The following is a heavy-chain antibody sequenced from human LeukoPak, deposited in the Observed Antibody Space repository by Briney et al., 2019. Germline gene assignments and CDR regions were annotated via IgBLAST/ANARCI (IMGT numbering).Heavy chain of an antibody. CDR3: MRHEEEDGYNAKPFDF. CDR2: IYYSGNT. Sequence: SETLSLTCTVSGGSISNSNYYWGWVRQPPGKGLEWIGTIYYSGNTYYTPYLKSRVTISVDTSKNQFSLRLSSVTAADTAVYFCMRHEEEDGYNAKPFDFWGQGTLVTVSS. D-gene: IGHD5-24*01. V-gene: IGHV4-39*01. J-gene: IGHJ4*02. CDR1: GGSISNSNYY.